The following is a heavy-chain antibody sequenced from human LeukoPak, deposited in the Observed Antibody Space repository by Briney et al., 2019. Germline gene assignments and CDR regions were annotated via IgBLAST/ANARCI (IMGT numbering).Heavy chain of an antibody. D-gene: IGHD5-12*01. Sequence: GGSLRLSCAASGLTFSDYYMSWIRQAPGKGLEWVSYISSSGSTIYYADSVKGRFTISRDNAKNSLYLQMNSLRAEDTAVYYCARESEYSGYDYYYYGMDVWGQGTTVTVSS. CDR3: ARESEYSGYDYYYYGMDV. CDR1: GLTFSDYY. J-gene: IGHJ6*02. V-gene: IGHV3-11*01. CDR2: ISSSGSTI.